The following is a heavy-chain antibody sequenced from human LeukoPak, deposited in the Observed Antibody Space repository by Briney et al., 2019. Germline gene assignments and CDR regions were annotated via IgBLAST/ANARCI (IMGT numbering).Heavy chain of an antibody. CDR2: IKQDGSEK. J-gene: IGHJ3*02. Sequence: PGGSLRLSCAASGFTFSSYAMSWVRQAPGKGLEWVANIKQDGSEKYYVDSVKGRFTISRDNAKNSLYLQMNSLRAEDTAVYYCARDHPELHAFDIWGQGTMVTVSS. D-gene: IGHD4-23*01. CDR1: GFTFSSYA. CDR3: ARDHPELHAFDI. V-gene: IGHV3-7*01.